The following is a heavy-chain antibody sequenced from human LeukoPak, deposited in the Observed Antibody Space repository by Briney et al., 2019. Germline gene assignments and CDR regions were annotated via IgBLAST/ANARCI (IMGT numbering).Heavy chain of an antibody. CDR1: GYTFTSYY. CDR2: INPSGGST. D-gene: IGHD3-9*01. Sequence: ASVKVSCKASGYTFTSYYMYWVRQAPGQGLEWMGIINPSGGSTSYAQKFQGRVTMTRDTSTSTVYMELSSLRSEDTAVYYCARDSGRYFDWPSSTDYWGQGTLVTVSS. CDR3: ARDSGRYFDWPSSTDY. V-gene: IGHV1-46*01. J-gene: IGHJ4*02.